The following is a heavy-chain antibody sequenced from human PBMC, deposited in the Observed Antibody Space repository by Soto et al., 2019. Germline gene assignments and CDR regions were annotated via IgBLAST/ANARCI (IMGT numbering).Heavy chain of an antibody. J-gene: IGHJ4*02. CDR2: LNPSGGST. CDR1: GYTFNNYY. CDR3: ARMVRGHYSSGWYIEDL. D-gene: IGHD6-19*01. Sequence: QVQLVQSGAEVKKPGASVKVSCKASGYTFNNYYIHWVRQAPGQGLEWMGILNPSGGSTSYAQKFQGRVTMTRDTSPSTVYMELSSLKSEDTAVYYCARMVRGHYSSGWYIEDLWGQGTLVTVSS. V-gene: IGHV1-46*02.